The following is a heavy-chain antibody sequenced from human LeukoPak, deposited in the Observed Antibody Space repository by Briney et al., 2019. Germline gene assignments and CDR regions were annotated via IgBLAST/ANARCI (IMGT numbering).Heavy chain of an antibody. V-gene: IGHV1-69*06. CDR1: GATFSSYT. CDR3: ATLGYCSGTSCYPQTNSLDY. J-gene: IGHJ4*02. CDR2: IIPIFGTA. Sequence: SVTLSCTASGATFSSYTISWVRHAPGQGLEWMGGIIPIFGTANYAQKFPGRVTITADKSTSTDYMELSSLSSEDTAVYYCATLGYCSGTSCYPQTNSLDYWGQGTLVTVSS. D-gene: IGHD2-2*01.